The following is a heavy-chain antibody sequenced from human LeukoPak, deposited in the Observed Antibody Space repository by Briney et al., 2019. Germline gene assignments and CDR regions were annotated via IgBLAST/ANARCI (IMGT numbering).Heavy chain of an antibody. CDR1: GFTFSSYG. CDR3: ARDSDSSDYFDY. V-gene: IGHV3-33*01. Sequence: GGPLRLSCAASGFTFSSYGMHWVRQAPGKGLEWVAVIWYDGSNKYYADSVKGRFTISRDNSKNTPYLQMNSLRAEDTAVYYCARDSDSSDYFDYWGQGTLVAVSS. D-gene: IGHD3-22*01. J-gene: IGHJ4*02. CDR2: IWYDGSNK.